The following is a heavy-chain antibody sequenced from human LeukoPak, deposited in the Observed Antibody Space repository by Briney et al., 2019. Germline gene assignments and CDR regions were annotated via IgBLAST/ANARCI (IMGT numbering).Heavy chain of an antibody. J-gene: IGHJ4*02. CDR3: ARDGIVGATNFDY. Sequence: GGSLRLSCAASGFTFSSYWMNWVRQAPGKGLVWVSRINSDGSTTNYADSVKGRFTISRDNAKNTLYLQMNSLRAEDTAVYYCARDGIVGATNFDYWGQGTLVTVSS. D-gene: IGHD1-26*01. CDR1: GFTFSSYW. CDR2: INSDGSTT. V-gene: IGHV3-74*01.